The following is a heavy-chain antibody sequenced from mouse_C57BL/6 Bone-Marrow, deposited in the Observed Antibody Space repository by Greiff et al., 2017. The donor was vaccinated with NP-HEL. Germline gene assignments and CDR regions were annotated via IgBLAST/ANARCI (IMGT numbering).Heavy chain of an antibody. Sequence: VQLQQSGPGLVQPSQSLSITCTVSGFSLTSYGVHWVRQSPGKGLEWLGVIWSGGSTDYNAAFISRLSISKDNSKSQVFFKMNSLQADDTAIYYCARNFDYGNYPHWYFDVWGTGTTVTVSS. CDR1: GFSLTSYG. J-gene: IGHJ1*03. CDR2: IWSGGST. V-gene: IGHV2-2*01. D-gene: IGHD2-1*01. CDR3: ARNFDYGNYPHWYFDV.